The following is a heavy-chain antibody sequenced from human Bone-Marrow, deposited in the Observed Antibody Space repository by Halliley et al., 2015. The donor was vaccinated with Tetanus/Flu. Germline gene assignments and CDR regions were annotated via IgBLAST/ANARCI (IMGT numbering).Heavy chain of an antibody. J-gene: IGHJ6*02. Sequence: CAATGFISPYFMHWVRQAPGKGLVWVARIHRDGSSTDYADSVKGRFTISRDNFKNTLYLEMNSLRDEDTAVYYCARSTPYYGMDVWGQGTTVTVSS. CDR3: ARSTPYYGMDV. D-gene: IGHD4-4*01. V-gene: IGHV3-74*01. CDR1: GFISPYF. CDR2: IHRDGSST.